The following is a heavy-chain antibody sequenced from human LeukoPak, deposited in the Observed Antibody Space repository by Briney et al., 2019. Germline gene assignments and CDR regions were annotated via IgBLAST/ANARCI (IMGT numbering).Heavy chain of an antibody. V-gene: IGHV1-2*02. D-gene: IGHD6-13*01. CDR3: ARDTRKDVAAVVY. J-gene: IGHJ4*02. CDR1: GYTFTGYY. Sequence: ASVKVSCKASGYTFTGYYMHWVRQAPGHGLEWMGWINPNSGGTNYAQKFQGRVTMTRDTSISTAYMELSRLRSDDTAVYYCARDTRKDVAAVVYWGQGTLVTVSS. CDR2: INPNSGGT.